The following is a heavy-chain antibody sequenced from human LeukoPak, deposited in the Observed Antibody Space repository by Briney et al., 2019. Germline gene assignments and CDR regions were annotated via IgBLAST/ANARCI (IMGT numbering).Heavy chain of an antibody. CDR2: ISSSGSTI. CDR3: ARAGRGDYMDV. Sequence: GGSLRLSCAVSDFTFTNRGMTWVRQAPGKGLEWVSYISSSGSTIYYADSVKGRFTISRDNAKNSLYLQMNSLRAEDTAVYYCARAGRGDYMDVWGKGTTVTISS. J-gene: IGHJ6*03. V-gene: IGHV3-48*04. CDR1: DFTFTNRG.